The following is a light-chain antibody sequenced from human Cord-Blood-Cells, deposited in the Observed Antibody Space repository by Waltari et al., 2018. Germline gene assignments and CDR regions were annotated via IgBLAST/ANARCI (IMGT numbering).Light chain of an antibody. J-gene: IGLJ2*01. CDR1: SSHGGGYNY. CDR3: SSYTSSSTV. Sequence: QSALTQPASVSGSPGQSISIPCTGTSSHGGGYNYVSWYQQHPGKAPKLMIYDVSNRPSGVSNRFSGSKSGNTASLTISGLQAEDEADYYCSSYTSSSTVFGGGTKLTVL. V-gene: IGLV2-14*01. CDR2: DVS.